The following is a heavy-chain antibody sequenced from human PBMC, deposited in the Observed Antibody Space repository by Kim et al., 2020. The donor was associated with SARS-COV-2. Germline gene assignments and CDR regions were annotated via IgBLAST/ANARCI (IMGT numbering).Heavy chain of an antibody. CDR1: GFTFSSYG. V-gene: IGHV3-30*18. J-gene: IGHJ1*01. D-gene: IGHD5-18*01. CDR2: ILYDGSNK. Sequence: GGSLRLSCAASGFTFSSYGMHWVRQAPGKGLEWVAVILYDGSNKYYADSVKGRFTISRDNSKNTVHLQMNSLRAEDTAVYYCAKASNSYAYPCQYFQHWGQGTLVTVSS. CDR3: AKASNSYAYPCQYFQH.